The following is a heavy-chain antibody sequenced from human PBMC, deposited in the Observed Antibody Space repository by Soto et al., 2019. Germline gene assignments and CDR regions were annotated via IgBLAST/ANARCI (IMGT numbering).Heavy chain of an antibody. CDR2: ISYDGSDK. CDR3: AKGVVVATTCFQH. D-gene: IGHD2-15*01. CDR1: GFTFSSYG. J-gene: IGHJ1*01. V-gene: IGHV3-30*18. Sequence: QVQLVESGGGVVQPGRSLRLSCAASGFTFSSYGMHWVRQAPGKGLEWVAVISYDGSDKYYADSVKGRFTISRDNSNNALYLQMDSLRAAATAVYYCAKGVVVATTCFQHWGQVTLVTVSS.